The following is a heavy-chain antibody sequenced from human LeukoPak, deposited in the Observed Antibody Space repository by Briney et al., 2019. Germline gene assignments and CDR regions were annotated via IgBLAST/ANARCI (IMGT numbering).Heavy chain of an antibody. CDR1: GGSFSGYY. Sequence: SETLSLTCAVYGGSFSGYYWSWIRQPPGKGLEWIGEINHSGSTNYNPSLKSRVTISVDTSKNQFSLKLSSVTAADTAVYYCARGFSDSSGYYYQYYYYYGMDVWGQGTTVTVSS. D-gene: IGHD3-22*01. CDR3: ARGFSDSSGYYYQYYYYYGMDV. CDR2: INHSGST. V-gene: IGHV4-34*01. J-gene: IGHJ6*02.